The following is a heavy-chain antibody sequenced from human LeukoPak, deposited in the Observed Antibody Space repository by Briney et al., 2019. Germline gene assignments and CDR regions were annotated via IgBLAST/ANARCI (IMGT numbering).Heavy chain of an antibody. V-gene: IGHV3-23*01. CDR2: VIGNSGAT. Sequence: GGSLRLSCAASGFSFTNYAMTWVRQAPGKGLEWVAVVIGNSGATNYADAVNGRFTISRAQANNTLFPQMNRLRAEDTAIYYCAKGAYDFLEIAYFDYWGQGALVTVSS. CDR1: GFSFTNYA. D-gene: IGHD3-3*01. CDR3: AKGAYDFLEIAYFDY. J-gene: IGHJ4*02.